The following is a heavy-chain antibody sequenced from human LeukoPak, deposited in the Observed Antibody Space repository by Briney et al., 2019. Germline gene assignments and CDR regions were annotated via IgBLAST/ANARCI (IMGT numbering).Heavy chain of an antibody. CDR3: ARSSRYQNYYMDV. D-gene: IGHD2-2*01. CDR1: GGSISSGSYY. V-gene: IGHV4-61*02. Sequence: SETLSLTCTVSGGSISSGSYYWSWIRQPAWKGLEWIGRIYTSGSTNYNPSLKSRVTISVDTSKNQFSLKLSSVTAADTAVYYCARSSRYQNYYMDVWGKGTTVTISS. CDR2: IYTSGST. J-gene: IGHJ6*03.